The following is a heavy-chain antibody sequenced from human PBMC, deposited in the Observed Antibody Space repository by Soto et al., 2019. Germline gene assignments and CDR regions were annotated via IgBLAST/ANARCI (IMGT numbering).Heavy chain of an antibody. Sequence: GASVKVSCKASGYTFTSYGISWVRQAPGQGLEWMGWISAYNGNTNYAQKLQGRVTMTTDTSTSTAYMELRSLRSDDTAVYYCARDMTRYFDWPIDYFDYWGQGTLVTVSS. CDR3: ARDMTRYFDWPIDYFDY. CDR2: ISAYNGNT. J-gene: IGHJ4*02. D-gene: IGHD3-9*01. V-gene: IGHV1-18*01. CDR1: GYTFTSYG.